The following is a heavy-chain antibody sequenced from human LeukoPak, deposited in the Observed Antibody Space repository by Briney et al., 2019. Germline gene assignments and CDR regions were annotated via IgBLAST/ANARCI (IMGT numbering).Heavy chain of an antibody. V-gene: IGHV4-59*01. CDR1: GGSISNYY. CDR2: IYHSGNT. CDR3: ARLKEAVALNWFDP. J-gene: IGHJ5*02. Sequence: SETLSLTCTVSGGSISNYYWSWIRQPPGKGLEWIGYIYHSGNTNYNPSLKSRVTISVDTSKNQFSLKLSSVTAADTAVYYCARLKEAVALNWFDPWGQGTLVTVSS. D-gene: IGHD6-19*01.